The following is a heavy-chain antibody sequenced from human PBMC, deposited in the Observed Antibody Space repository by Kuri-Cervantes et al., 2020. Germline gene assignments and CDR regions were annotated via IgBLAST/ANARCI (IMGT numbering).Heavy chain of an antibody. V-gene: IGHV3-11*04. CDR2: ISSSGSTI. J-gene: IGHJ4*02. D-gene: IGHD3-10*01. Sequence: GGSLRLSCAASGFTFSDYYMSWIRQAPGKGLEWVSYISSSGSTIYYADSVKGRFTISKDNARNSLYLQMSSLRAEDTAVYYCARDSGAVIADSWGQGTLVTVSS. CDR1: GFTFSDYY. CDR3: ARDSGAVIADS.